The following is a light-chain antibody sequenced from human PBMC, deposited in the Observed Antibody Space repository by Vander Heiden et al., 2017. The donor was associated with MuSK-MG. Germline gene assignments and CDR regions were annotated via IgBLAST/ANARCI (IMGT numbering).Light chain of an antibody. V-gene: IGLV3-25*03. CDR1: TLPKQY. Sequence: SSELTQPPSVSVSPGQTARITCSGDTLPKQYSYWYQQKTGQAPLLMIYKDTERSSGIPERFSGSSSGKTVTLTISGVQAEDEGDYYCQSTDSSGNLVIFGGGTKLTVL. J-gene: IGLJ2*01. CDR2: KDT. CDR3: QSTDSSGNLVI.